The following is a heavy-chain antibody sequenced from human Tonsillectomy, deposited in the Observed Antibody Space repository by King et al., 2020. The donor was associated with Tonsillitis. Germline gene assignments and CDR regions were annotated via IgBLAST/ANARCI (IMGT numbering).Heavy chain of an antibody. CDR2: ISGSGGTT. Sequence: VQLVESGGGLVQPGGSLRLACAASGFTFSSYAMSWVRQAPGRGLEWVSAISGSGGTTYYAASGMGRFTISRDNSKNTLYLQMNSLRAEDTAIYYCAKDRAGSGSYFSSAFDIWGQGTVVTVSS. J-gene: IGHJ3*02. D-gene: IGHD1-26*01. CDR1: GFTFSSYA. CDR3: AKDRAGSGSYFSSAFDI. V-gene: IGHV3-23*04.